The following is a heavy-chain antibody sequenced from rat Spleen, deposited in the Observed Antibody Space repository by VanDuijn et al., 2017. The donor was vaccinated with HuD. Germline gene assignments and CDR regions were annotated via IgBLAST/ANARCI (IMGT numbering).Heavy chain of an antibody. V-gene: IGHV5-29*01. CDR1: GITFSNYA. CDR3: ARVRSSYIYVGWDFDS. Sequence: EVQLVESGGGLVQPGGTLKLSCAASGITFSNYAMAWVRQAPTKGLEWVATINFDGSSTYYRDSVRGRFSISRDNAKSILYLQMDSLRSEDTATYYCARVRSSYIYVGWDFDSWGQGVMVTVSS. CDR2: INFDGSST. J-gene: IGHJ2*01. D-gene: IGHD1-2*01.